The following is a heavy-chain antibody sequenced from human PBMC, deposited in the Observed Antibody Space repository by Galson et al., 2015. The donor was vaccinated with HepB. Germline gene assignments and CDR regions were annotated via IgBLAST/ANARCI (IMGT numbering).Heavy chain of an antibody. CDR3: AREGGRPSYAGVGWDV. CDR2: SSHDGNNE. V-gene: IGHV3-30*04. D-gene: IGHD2-8*01. J-gene: IGHJ6*02. Sequence: SLRLSCAASGFTFSTYSMHWVRQAPGKGLEWVAFSSHDGNNENYADSLKGRFTVSRDNSKNGLALQMNSLRTEDTAVYYCAREGGRPSYAGVGWDVWGQGTTGTV. CDR1: GFTFSTYS.